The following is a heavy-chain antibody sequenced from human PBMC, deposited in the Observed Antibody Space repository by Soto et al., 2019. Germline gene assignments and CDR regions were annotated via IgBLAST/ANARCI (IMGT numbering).Heavy chain of an antibody. CDR2: INPSGGST. D-gene: IGHD1-26*01. J-gene: IGHJ4*02. CDR1: GYTFTSYY. Sequence: ASVKVSCKASGYTFTSYYMHWVRQAPGQGLEWMGIINPSGGSTSYAQKFQGRVTMTRDTSTSTVYMELSSLRSEDTAVYYCARDEHPGSYSIPFDYWGQGTLVTVSS. V-gene: IGHV1-46*01. CDR3: ARDEHPGSYSIPFDY.